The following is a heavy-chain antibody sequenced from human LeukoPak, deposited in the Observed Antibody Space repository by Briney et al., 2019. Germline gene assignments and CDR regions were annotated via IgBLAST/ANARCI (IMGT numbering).Heavy chain of an antibody. J-gene: IGHJ5*02. CDR3: ARHGRERLVPADWFDP. V-gene: IGHV4-39*01. D-gene: IGHD2-2*01. Sequence: SETLSLTCTVSGGSISSSSYYWGWIRQPPGKGLEWIGSIYYSGSTYYNPSLKSRVTISVDTSKNQFSLKLSSVTAADTAVYYCARHGRERLVPADWFDPWGQGTLVTVSS. CDR2: IYYSGST. CDR1: GGSISSSSYY.